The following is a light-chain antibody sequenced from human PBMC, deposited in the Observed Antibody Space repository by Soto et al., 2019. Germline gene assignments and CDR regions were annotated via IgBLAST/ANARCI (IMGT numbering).Light chain of an antibody. Sequence: SYELTQPPSVSVAPGQTARITCGGNNIGSKSVHWYQQRPGQAPVLVVYDDGDRPSGIPERFSGSNSGNMATLTISRVEAGDEADYFCQVWDSSSDSWVFGGGTKVTVL. V-gene: IGLV3-21*02. CDR3: QVWDSSSDSWV. J-gene: IGLJ3*02. CDR1: NIGSKS. CDR2: DDG.